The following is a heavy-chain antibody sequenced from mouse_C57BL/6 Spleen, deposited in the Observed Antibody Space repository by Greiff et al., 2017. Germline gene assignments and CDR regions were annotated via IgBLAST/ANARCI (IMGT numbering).Heavy chain of an antibody. D-gene: IGHD2-1*01. Sequence: EVQGVESGGDLVKPGGSLKLSCAASGFTFSSYGMSWVRQTPDKRLEWVATISSGGSYPYYPDSVKGRFTISRDNAKNTLYLQMSSLKSEDTAMYYCARLSGNYDYYAMDYWGQGTSVTVSS. J-gene: IGHJ4*01. V-gene: IGHV5-6*01. CDR2: ISSGGSYP. CDR3: ARLSGNYDYYAMDY. CDR1: GFTFSSYG.